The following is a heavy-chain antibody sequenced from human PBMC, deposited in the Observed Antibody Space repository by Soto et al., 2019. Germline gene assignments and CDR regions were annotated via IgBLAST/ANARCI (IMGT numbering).Heavy chain of an antibody. CDR2: IYYSGST. Sequence: LSLTCTVSGGSISSYYWSWIRQPPGKGLEWIGYIYYSGSTNYNPSLKSRVTISVDTSKNQFSLKLSSVTAADTAVYYCARGKREYSGYDSDYYYYMDVWGKGTTVTVSS. CDR3: ARGKREYSGYDSDYYYYMDV. CDR1: GGSISSYY. D-gene: IGHD5-12*01. J-gene: IGHJ6*03. V-gene: IGHV4-59*01.